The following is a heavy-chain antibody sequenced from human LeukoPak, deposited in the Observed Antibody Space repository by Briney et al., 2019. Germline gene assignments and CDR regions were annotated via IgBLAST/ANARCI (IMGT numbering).Heavy chain of an antibody. J-gene: IGHJ4*02. V-gene: IGHV4-38-2*01. Sequence: SETLSLTCAVSGYSISSGYYLGWIRQPPGKGLEWIGSIYHSGSTYYNPSLKSRVTISVDTSKNQFSLELSSVTAADTAVYYCARAPGFDYFDYWGQGTLVTVSS. CDR1: GYSISSGYY. CDR2: IYHSGST. CDR3: ARAPGFDYFDY.